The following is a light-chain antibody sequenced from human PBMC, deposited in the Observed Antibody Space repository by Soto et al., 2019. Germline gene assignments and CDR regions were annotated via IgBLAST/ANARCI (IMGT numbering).Light chain of an antibody. CDR1: QSISNW. V-gene: IGKV1-5*01. Sequence: DIQMTQSPSTLSASVGDRVTTTCRASQSISNWLAWYQQKPGKAPTLLIYDVSRLESGVPSRFSGSGSGTEFTLTISSLQPDDFATYYCQQYNSYSFGQGTKVDIK. CDR2: DVS. J-gene: IGKJ1*01. CDR3: QQYNSYS.